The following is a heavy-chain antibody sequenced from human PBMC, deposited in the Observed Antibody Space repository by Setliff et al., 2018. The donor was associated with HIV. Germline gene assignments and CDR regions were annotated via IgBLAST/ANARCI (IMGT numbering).Heavy chain of an antibody. Sequence: SETLSPTCTVSGGSMNSDSYSWTWLRQPAGKGPELIGHIYVGGSVVYNPSLASRVTISLVPSKSQFSLDLSSVTAADTAKYYCARARTIGVSAVFFDPWGQGTPVTVSS. J-gene: IGHJ5*02. CDR1: GGSMNSDSYS. D-gene: IGHD3-3*01. V-gene: IGHV4-61*09. CDR3: ARARTIGVSAVFFDP. CDR2: IYVGGSV.